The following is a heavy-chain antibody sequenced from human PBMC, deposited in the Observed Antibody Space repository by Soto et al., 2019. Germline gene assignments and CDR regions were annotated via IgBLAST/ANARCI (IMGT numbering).Heavy chain of an antibody. CDR2: LNESGRMT. V-gene: IGHV3-74*01. CDR3: VTGFR. J-gene: IGHJ4*02. Sequence: EVQLVESVGGLVQPGGSLRLSCAASGFSFTNIWMYWVRQAPGKGLVWVSRLNESGRMTSNPDTVRGRLTISRDNAKNSLYLQRRSLRSGETAVYYGVTGFRWGQGTLVTVSS. CDR1: GFSFTNIW.